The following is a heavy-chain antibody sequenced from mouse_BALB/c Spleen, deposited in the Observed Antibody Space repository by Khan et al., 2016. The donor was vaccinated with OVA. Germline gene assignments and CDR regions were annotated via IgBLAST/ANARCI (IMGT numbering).Heavy chain of an antibody. CDR2: ISFGSATI. D-gene: IGHD2-4*01. CDR3: TRSLITTWYFDV. J-gene: IGHJ1*01. CDR1: GFTFSSFG. Sequence: EVELVESGGGLVQPGGSRKLSCAASGFTFSSFGMHWVRQAPEKGLEWVAYISFGSATIYYADTVKGRFTISRDNPTNTPFLQMTSLRSDDTAMYYCTRSLITTWYFDVWGAGTTVTVSS. V-gene: IGHV5-17*02.